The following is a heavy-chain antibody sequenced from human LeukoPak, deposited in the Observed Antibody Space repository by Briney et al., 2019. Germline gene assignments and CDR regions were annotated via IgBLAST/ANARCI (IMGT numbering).Heavy chain of an antibody. V-gene: IGHV4-39*01. Sequence: SETLSLTCTVSGGSISSSSYYWGWIRQPPGKELEWIGSIYYSGSTYYNPSLKSRVTISVDTSKNQFSLKLSSVTAADTAVYYCARPALTMVRGVFDYWGQGTLVTVSS. CDR1: GGSISSSSYY. J-gene: IGHJ4*02. CDR3: ARPALTMVRGVFDY. CDR2: IYYSGST. D-gene: IGHD3-10*01.